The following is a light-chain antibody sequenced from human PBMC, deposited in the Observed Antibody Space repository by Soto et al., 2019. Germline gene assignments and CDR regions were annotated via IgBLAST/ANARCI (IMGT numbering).Light chain of an antibody. CDR1: QSVSIH. CDR3: QHYANWPLT. Sequence: ETVMTQSPGTLSVSLGERATLSCRASQSVSIHLAWYQQKPGQAPRLLIYDTSTRATGIPARFSGSGSGTEFTLTISSLQSEDFAVYYCQHYANWPLTFGGGTK. J-gene: IGKJ4*01. V-gene: IGKV3-15*01. CDR2: DTS.